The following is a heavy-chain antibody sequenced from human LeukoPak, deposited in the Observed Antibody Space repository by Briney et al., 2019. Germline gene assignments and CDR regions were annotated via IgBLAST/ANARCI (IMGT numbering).Heavy chain of an antibody. V-gene: IGHV5-51*01. CDR2: IYPGDSDT. J-gene: IGHJ4*02. CDR3: ARVSYCGGDCYSGYFDY. Sequence: GESLQISCKGSGYSFTSYWIGWVRQMPGKGLEWMGIIYPGDSDTRYSPSFQGQVTISADKSISTAYLQWSSLKASDTAMYYCARVSYCGGDCYSGYFDYWGQGTLVTVSS. D-gene: IGHD2-21*02. CDR1: GYSFTSYW.